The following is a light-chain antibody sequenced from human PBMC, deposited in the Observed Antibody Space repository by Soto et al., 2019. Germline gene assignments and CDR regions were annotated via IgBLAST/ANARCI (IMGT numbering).Light chain of an antibody. CDR1: GNAVSYQL. CDR2: NVT. J-gene: IGLJ1*01. V-gene: IGLV2-23*02. CDR3: CSFVGVTNDV. Sequence: QSLLTQPASVSGSPGQSITISCSGNAVSYQLVSWYQQQPGKAPKLILYNVTRRPSGVSNRFSGFKSGTTASLKITGLQAEDEADYYCCSFVGVTNDVFGTGTKVTVL.